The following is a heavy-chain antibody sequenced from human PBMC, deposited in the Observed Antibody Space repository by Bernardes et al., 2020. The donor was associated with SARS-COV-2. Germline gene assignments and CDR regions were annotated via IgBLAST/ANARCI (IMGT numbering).Heavy chain of an antibody. D-gene: IGHD6-19*01. CDR1: GFTFSSYA. CDR3: AAGGAVAGTGAFDI. V-gene: IGHV3-23*01. Sequence: GGSLRLSCAASGFTFSSYAMSWVRQAPGKGLEWVSAISGSGGSTYYAYSVKGRFTISRDNSKNTLYLQMNSLRAEDTAVYYCAAGGAVAGTGAFDIWGQGTMVTVSS. J-gene: IGHJ3*02. CDR2: ISGSGGST.